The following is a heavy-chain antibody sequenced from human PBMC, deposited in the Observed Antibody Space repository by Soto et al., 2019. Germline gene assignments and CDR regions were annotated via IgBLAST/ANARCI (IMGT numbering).Heavy chain of an antibody. CDR3: ARVHPNPRSFDY. CDR2: ISSRSDSI. V-gene: IGHV3-21*04. CDR1: AFIFTSYS. Sequence: EVSLRLSCAASAFIFTSYSMVWVRQAPGKGLEWVSSISSRSDSIYYADSVKGRFTISRDNAQNTLDLQMSSLRAEDSAVYYCARVHPNPRSFDYRGKGTLVTVSS. J-gene: IGHJ4*02.